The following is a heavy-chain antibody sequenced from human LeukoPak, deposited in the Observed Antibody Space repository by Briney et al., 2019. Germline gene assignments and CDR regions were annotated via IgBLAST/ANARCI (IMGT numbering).Heavy chain of an antibody. CDR1: GFTFSRYS. D-gene: IGHD2-2*01. CDR2: ISTSSNYI. V-gene: IGHV3-21*01. Sequence: GGSLRLSCAASGFTFSRYSMNWVRQAPGKGLEWVSSISTSSNYIYYADSLKGRFTISRDNAKNSLYLQMNSLRAEDTAVYYCAGDSTRYNYYMDVWGRGTPVTVSS. J-gene: IGHJ6*03. CDR3: AGDSTRYNYYMDV.